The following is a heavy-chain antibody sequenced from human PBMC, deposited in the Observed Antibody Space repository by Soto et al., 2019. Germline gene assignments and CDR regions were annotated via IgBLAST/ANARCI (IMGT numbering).Heavy chain of an antibody. CDR1: GGTFSTYT. CDR3: AFDVNGGVVYFHY. V-gene: IGHV1-69*02. Sequence: QVQLVQSGAEVKKPGSSVKVSCMASGGTFSTYTITWVRQAPGQGLQWMGRIIATLGLPNYAQEFQDWVTITADKSTNRAYLELSSLGSEDTAIYYCAFDVNGGVVYFHYWGQGTVVTVSS. D-gene: IGHD2-8*02. J-gene: IGHJ4*02. CDR2: IIATLGLP.